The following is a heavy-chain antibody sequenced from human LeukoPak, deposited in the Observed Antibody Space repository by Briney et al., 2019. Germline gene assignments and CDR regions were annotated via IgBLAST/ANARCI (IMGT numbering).Heavy chain of an antibody. J-gene: IGHJ6*02. D-gene: IGHD6-13*01. CDR1: GFTFSSYA. V-gene: IGHV3-30-3*01. Sequence: GGSLRLSCAASGFTFSSYAMHWVRQAPGKGLEWVAVISYDGSNKYYADSVKGRFTISRDNSKNTLYLQMNSLRAEDTAVYYCARDAGIAAAGSQEGYYYYYGMDVWGQGTTVTVSS. CDR2: ISYDGSNK. CDR3: ARDAGIAAAGSQEGYYYYYGMDV.